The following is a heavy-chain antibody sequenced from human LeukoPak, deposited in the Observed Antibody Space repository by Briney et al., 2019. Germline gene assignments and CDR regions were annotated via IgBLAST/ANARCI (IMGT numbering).Heavy chain of an antibody. CDR2: IIPILATA. Sequence: ASVKVSCKASGGTFSSYAISWVRQAPGQGLEWMRGIIPILATANYAQKFQGRVTITADESTSTAYMELSSLRSEDTAVYYCARDRQKLQLWSSPGGYYGMDVWGKGTTVTVSS. CDR3: ARDRQKLQLWSSPGGYYGMDV. CDR1: GGTFSSYA. D-gene: IGHD5-18*01. V-gene: IGHV1-69*01. J-gene: IGHJ6*04.